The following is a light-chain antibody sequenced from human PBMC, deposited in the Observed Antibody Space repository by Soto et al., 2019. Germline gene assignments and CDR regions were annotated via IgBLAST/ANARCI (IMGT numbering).Light chain of an antibody. V-gene: IGLV2-14*01. J-gene: IGLJ2*01. CDR1: SSDVGGYNY. CDR2: DVS. Sequence: QSALTQPASVSGSPGQSITISCTGTSSDVGGYNYVSWYQQHPGKAPKLMIYDVSNRPSGVSNRFSGSKSGNTASLTISGLQAEDEADYYCSSYTSSSTPVVFGGGTKRDRP. CDR3: SSYTSSSTPVV.